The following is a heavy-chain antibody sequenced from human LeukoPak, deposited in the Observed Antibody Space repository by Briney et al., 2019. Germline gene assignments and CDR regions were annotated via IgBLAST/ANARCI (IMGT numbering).Heavy chain of an antibody. D-gene: IGHD4-17*01. CDR2: IIPIFGTA. CDR3: ARDSEKLYGDYALDY. V-gene: IGHV1-69*13. J-gene: IGHJ4*02. CDR1: GYTFTSYG. Sequence: GASVKVSCKASGYTFTSYGISWVRQAPGQGLEWMGGIIPIFGTANYAQKLQGRVTITADESTSTAYMELSSLRSEDTAVCYCARDSEKLYGDYALDYWGQGTLVTVSS.